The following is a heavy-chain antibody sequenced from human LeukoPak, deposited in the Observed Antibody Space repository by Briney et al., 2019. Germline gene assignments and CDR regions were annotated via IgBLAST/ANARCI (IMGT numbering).Heavy chain of an antibody. V-gene: IGHV3-13*01. Sequence: GGSLRLSCAASGFTFSSYDMHWVRQATGKGLEWVSVIGTAGDTYYPGSVKGRFTISRENAKNSLYLQMNSLRAGDTAVYYCARESSSDGSGSYFYDYWGQGTLVTVSS. J-gene: IGHJ4*02. CDR1: GFTFSSYD. D-gene: IGHD3-10*01. CDR2: IGTAGDT. CDR3: ARESSSDGSGSYFYDY.